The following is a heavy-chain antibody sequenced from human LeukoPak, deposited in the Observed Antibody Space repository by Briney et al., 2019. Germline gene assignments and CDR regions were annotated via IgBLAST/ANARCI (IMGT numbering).Heavy chain of an antibody. CDR2: IYYSGST. D-gene: IGHD3-10*01. CDR1: GGSISSSSYY. CDR3: ASITMVRGVIL. V-gene: IGHV4-39*01. Sequence: SETLSLTCTVSGGSISSSSYYWGWIRQSPGKGLEWIGSIYYSGSTYYNPSLKSRVTISVDTSKNQFSLKLSSVTAADTAVYYCASITMVRGVILWGQGTLVTVSS. J-gene: IGHJ4*02.